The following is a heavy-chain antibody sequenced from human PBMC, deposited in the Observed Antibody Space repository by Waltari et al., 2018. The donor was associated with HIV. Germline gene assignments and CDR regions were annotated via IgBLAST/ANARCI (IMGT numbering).Heavy chain of an antibody. V-gene: IGHV3-30*18. J-gene: IGHJ5*02. CDR3: AKEYFVGVNAAAPFDH. Sequence: QWKLVESGGGVVQPGRSLRRSCAVSGFSFSSSGMHWVRQAPCRGVEWVAVISPKGSSKNYAQPVKGRLTMTRDNSMNTLYMQMSSLRAEDTAVYYCAKEYFVGVNAAAPFDHWGQGTLVTVSS. CDR2: ISPKGSSK. CDR1: GFSFSSSG. D-gene: IGHD2-21*01.